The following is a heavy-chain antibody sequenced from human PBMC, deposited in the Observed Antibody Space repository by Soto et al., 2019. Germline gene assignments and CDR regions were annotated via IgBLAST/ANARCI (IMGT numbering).Heavy chain of an antibody. Sequence: ASVKVSCKASGYTFTSYAMHWVRQAPGQRLEWMGWINAGNGNTKYSQKFQGRVTITRDTSASTAYMELSSLRSEDTAVYYCAREGYDFWSGYYYYYYGMDVWGQGTTVTVSS. CDR3: AREGYDFWSGYYYYYYGMDV. CDR1: GYTFTSYA. D-gene: IGHD3-3*01. J-gene: IGHJ6*02. CDR2: INAGNGNT. V-gene: IGHV1-3*01.